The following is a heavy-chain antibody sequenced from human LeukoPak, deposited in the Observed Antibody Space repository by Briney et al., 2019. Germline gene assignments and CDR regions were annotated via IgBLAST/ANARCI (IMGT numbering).Heavy chain of an antibody. CDR3: ARDPRRGNHGNY. V-gene: IGHV3-74*01. D-gene: IGHD1-14*01. CDR2: IDPYGGDT. Sequence: GGSLRLSCGASGFSFISYWMHWVRQTPEKRLVWVSYIDPYGGDTNYADSVKGRFTISRDNSKNTLYLQMNSLRAEDTAVYYCARDPRRGNHGNYWGQGTLVTVSS. J-gene: IGHJ4*02. CDR1: GFSFISYW.